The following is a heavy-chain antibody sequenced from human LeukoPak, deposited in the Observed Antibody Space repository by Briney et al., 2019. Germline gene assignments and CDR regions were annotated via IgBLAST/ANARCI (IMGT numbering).Heavy chain of an antibody. D-gene: IGHD1-7*01. CDR2: ISSNGGST. Sequence: GGSLRLSCTASGFTFSSYAMHWVRQAPGKGLEYVSAISSNGGSTYYANSVKGRFTISRDNSKNTLYLQMGSLRAEDMAVYYCARGNWNYGLWFDPWGQGTLVTVSS. V-gene: IGHV3-64*01. CDR1: GFTFSSYA. CDR3: ARGNWNYGLWFDP. J-gene: IGHJ5*02.